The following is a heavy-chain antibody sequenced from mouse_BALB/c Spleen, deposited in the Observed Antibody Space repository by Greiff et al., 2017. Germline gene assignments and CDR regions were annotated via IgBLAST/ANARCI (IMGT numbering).Heavy chain of an antibody. CDR3: AKLRGYAMDY. V-gene: IGHV1-4*01. CDR1: GYTFTSYT. CDR2: INPSSGYT. J-gene: IGHJ4*01. D-gene: IGHD2-4*01. Sequence: QVQLKESGAELARPGASVKMSCKASGYTFTSYTMHWVKQRPGQGLEWIGYINPSSGYTNYNQKFKDKATLTADKSSSTAYMQLSSLTSEDSAVYYCAKLRGYAMDYWGQGTSVTVSS.